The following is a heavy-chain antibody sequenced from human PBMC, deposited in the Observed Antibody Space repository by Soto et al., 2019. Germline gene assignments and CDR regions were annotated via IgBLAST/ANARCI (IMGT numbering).Heavy chain of an antibody. CDR2: LVVGSGNT. CDR1: GFMFTSSA. D-gene: IGHD3-3*01. CDR3: AAVPVLRFLELLPAYFDY. Sequence: QMQVVQSGPEVKNPGTSVKVSCKTSGFMFTSSAVQWVRQARGQRLEWIGWLVVGSGNTHYAQHYQERVNLTRDMSTGTAYMELSSLRYEDTAVYYCAAVPVLRFLELLPAYFDYWGQGTLVTVSS. J-gene: IGHJ4*02. V-gene: IGHV1-58*01.